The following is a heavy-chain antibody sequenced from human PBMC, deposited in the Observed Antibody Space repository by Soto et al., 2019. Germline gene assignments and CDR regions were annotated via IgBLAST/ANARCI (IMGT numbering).Heavy chain of an antibody. CDR2: MNPNSGNT. CDR3: AKGYAMDV. CDR1: VSAFTNYD. J-gene: IGHJ6*02. Sequence: ASVKVSCKASVSAFTNYDINWVRQATGQGLEWMGWMNPNSGNTGYAQKFQGRFTMTRDTSIGTAYMELSSLRSEDTAVYYCAKGYAMDVWGQGTTVTVSS. V-gene: IGHV1-8*01. D-gene: IGHD2-2*01.